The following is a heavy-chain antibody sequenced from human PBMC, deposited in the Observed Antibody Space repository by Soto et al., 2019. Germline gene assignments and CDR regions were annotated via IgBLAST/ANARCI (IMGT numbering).Heavy chain of an antibody. J-gene: IGHJ4*02. V-gene: IGHV3-30*18. Sequence: GGSLRLSCSASGFTFNIYGMHGFRQSPDKGLEWVALISYDGSNQYYADSVKGRFTISRDNSKNTLFLQMNSLRADDTAVYYCAKDQASGQGSFDSWGQGTLVTVSS. CDR1: GFTFNIYG. CDR2: ISYDGSNQ. CDR3: AKDQASGQGSFDS.